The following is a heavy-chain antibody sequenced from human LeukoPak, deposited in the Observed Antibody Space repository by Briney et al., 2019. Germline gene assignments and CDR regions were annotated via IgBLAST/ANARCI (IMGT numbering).Heavy chain of an antibody. D-gene: IGHD3-10*01. Sequence: VDSVKVSCKASGYTFTSYGISWVRQAPGQGLEWMGWISAYNGNTNYAQKLQGRVTMTTDTSTSTAYMELRSLRSDDTAVYYCARDSLGLWSGELSGVDYWGQGTQVTVSS. V-gene: IGHV1-18*01. CDR1: GYTFTSYG. CDR3: ARDSLGLWSGELSGVDY. J-gene: IGHJ4*02. CDR2: ISAYNGNT.